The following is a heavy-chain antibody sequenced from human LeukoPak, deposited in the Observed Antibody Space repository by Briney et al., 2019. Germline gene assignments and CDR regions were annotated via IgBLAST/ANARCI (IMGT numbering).Heavy chain of an antibody. V-gene: IGHV4-59*01. D-gene: IGHD3-22*01. Sequence: SETLSLTCTVSGGSISSYYWSWIRQPPGNGLEWIGFIFYSGTANYNPSLKSRVTISVDTSKNQFSLKLSSVTAADTAVYYCARGGWNKFDYWGQGPLVTVSS. CDR1: GGSISSYY. CDR2: IFYSGTA. J-gene: IGHJ4*02. CDR3: ARGGWNKFDY.